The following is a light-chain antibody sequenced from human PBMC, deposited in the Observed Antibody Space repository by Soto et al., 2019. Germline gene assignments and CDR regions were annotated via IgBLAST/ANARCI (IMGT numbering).Light chain of an antibody. Sequence: EIVLTPSPATLSLSPGDRDTLSCRASQSVATYLAWYQQKPGQAPRLLIYRASTRATGVPARFSGSGSGTEFTLTISSLQSEDFTVYSCLQYHNLWAFGQGTKVDIK. CDR2: RAS. J-gene: IGKJ1*01. V-gene: IGKV3-15*01. CDR3: LQYHNLWA. CDR1: QSVATY.